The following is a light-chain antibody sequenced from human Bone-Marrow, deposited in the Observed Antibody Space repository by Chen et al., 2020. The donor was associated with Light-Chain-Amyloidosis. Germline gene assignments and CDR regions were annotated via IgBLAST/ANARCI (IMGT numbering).Light chain of an antibody. V-gene: IGKV1-8*01. CDR2: AAS. Sequence: AIRMTQSPSSLSASTGDRVTITCRASQGISSYLAWYQKKPGKAPKLLIYAASTLQSGVPSRFSGSGSGTEFTLTISCLQSEDLATYYCQQYYSYPRPFGQGTKVEIK. CDR3: QQYYSYPRP. CDR1: QGISSY. J-gene: IGKJ1*01.